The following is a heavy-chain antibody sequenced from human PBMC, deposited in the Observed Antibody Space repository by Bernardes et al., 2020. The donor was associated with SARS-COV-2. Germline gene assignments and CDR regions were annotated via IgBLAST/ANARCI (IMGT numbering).Heavy chain of an antibody. CDR2: IYSGGGT. CDR1: GFTVSSSY. V-gene: IGHV3-66*01. CDR3: ARDQYYDNRD. D-gene: IGHD3-22*01. Sequence: GGSLRLSCAASGFTVSSSYMSWVRQAPGKGLEWISVIYSGGGTDYADSVKGRFTISRDNSKNTLYLQMISLRAEDTAVYYCARDQYYDNRDWGQGTLVTVSS. J-gene: IGHJ4*02.